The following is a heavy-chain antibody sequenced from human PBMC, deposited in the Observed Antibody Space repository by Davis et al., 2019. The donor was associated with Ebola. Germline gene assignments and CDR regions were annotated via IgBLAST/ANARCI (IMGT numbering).Heavy chain of an antibody. CDR3: ARGYHYDTSGWTFDY. Sequence: GESLKISCAASGFTFSSYAMHWVRQAPGKGLEWVAVISYDGSNKYYADSVKGRFTISRDNAKDSVYLQMNSLRVEDTAVYYCARGYHYDTSGWTFDYWGQGTLVTVSS. CDR1: GFTFSSYA. D-gene: IGHD3-22*01. V-gene: IGHV3-30-3*01. CDR2: ISYDGSNK. J-gene: IGHJ4*02.